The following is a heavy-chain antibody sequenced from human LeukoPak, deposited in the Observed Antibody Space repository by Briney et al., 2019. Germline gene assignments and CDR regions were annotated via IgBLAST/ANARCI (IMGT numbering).Heavy chain of an antibody. CDR1: GGTFNNYP. J-gene: IGHJ5*02. V-gene: IGHV1-69*13. CDR3: ARVGGGSSTWYGWFDP. D-gene: IGHD6-13*01. Sequence: GASVKVSCKASGGTFNNYPISWVRQAPGQGLEWMGGIIPIFGTPNYAPKFQGRVTFTADESTSTVYMELSSLRSEDTAVYYCARVGGGSSTWYGWFDPWGQGTLVTVSS. CDR2: IIPIFGTP.